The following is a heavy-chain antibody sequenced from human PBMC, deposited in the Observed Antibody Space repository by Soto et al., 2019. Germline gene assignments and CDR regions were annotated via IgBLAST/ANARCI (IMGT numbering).Heavy chain of an antibody. V-gene: IGHV3-11*01. CDR1: GFTFSDYY. Sequence: NPGGSLRLSCAASGFTFSDYYMSWIRQAPGKGLEWVSSITSSGSTTYYTDSVKGRFTISRDNAKNSLYLQMNSLRAEDTAVYYCAKDQTDVTLFDYWGQGTLVTVSS. CDR2: ITSSGSTT. J-gene: IGHJ4*02. D-gene: IGHD2-21*02. CDR3: AKDQTDVTLFDY.